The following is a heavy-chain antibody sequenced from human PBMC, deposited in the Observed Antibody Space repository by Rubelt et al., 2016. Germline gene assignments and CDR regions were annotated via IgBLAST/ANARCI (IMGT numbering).Heavy chain of an antibody. V-gene: IGHV1-46*01. Sequence: QVQLVQSGAEVKKPGASVKVSCKASGYTFTSYYMHWVRQAPGQGLEWMGIINPSGGSTSYAQKVQGRATRTRDTATSTVYMELSILRSEDTAVYYCARTKTVEMATIPLAYWGQGTLVTVSS. J-gene: IGHJ4*02. CDR2: INPSGGST. CDR1: GYTFTSYY. D-gene: IGHD5-24*01. CDR3: ARTKTVEMATIPLAY.